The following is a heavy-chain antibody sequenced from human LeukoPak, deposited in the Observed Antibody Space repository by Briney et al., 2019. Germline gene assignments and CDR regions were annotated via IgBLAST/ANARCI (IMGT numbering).Heavy chain of an antibody. CDR2: INHSGST. D-gene: IGHD5-18*01. Sequence: SETPSLTCAVYGGSFSGYYWSWIRQPPGKGLEWIGEINHSGSTNYNPSLKSRVTISVDTSKNQFSLKLSSVTAADTAVYYCARARGGYGDYWGQGTLVTVSS. J-gene: IGHJ4*02. CDR1: GGSFSGYY. CDR3: ARARGGYGDY. V-gene: IGHV4-34*01.